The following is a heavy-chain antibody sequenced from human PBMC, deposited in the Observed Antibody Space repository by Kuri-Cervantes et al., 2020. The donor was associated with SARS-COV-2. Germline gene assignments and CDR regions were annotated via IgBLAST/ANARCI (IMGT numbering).Heavy chain of an antibody. CDR1: GFTFSSYA. D-gene: IGHD7-27*01. Sequence: LSLTCAASGFTFSSYAMHWVRQAPGKGLEWVAVISYDGSNKYYADSVKGRFTISRDNSKNTLYLQMNSLRAEDTAVYYCAIGGWGFFGNAFDIWGQGTMVTVSS. CDR2: ISYDGSNK. V-gene: IGHV3-30-3*01. CDR3: AIGGWGFFGNAFDI. J-gene: IGHJ3*02.